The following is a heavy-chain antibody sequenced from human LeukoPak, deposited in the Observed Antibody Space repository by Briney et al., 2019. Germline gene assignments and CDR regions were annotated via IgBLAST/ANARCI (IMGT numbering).Heavy chain of an antibody. CDR1: GFTFSSYE. Sequence: GGSLRLSCAASGFTFSSYEMNWVRQAPGQGLEWVSYISKSGITIYYADSVKGRFTISRDNAKNSLYLQMNSLRAEDTAVYYCASSRAYGFLDYWGQGSLVTVSS. D-gene: IGHD3-10*01. CDR2: ISKSGITI. J-gene: IGHJ4*02. CDR3: ASSRAYGFLDY. V-gene: IGHV3-48*03.